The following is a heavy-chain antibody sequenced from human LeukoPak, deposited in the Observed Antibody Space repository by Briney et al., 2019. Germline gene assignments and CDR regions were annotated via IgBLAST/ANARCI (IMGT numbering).Heavy chain of an antibody. CDR2: IYTSGST. Sequence: PSETLSLTCTVSGGSISSYYWSWIRQPAGKGLEWIGRIYTSGSTNYNPSLKSRVTMSVDTSKNQFSLKLSSVTAADTAVYYCARAYYYDSSGYYYYYYYMDVWGKGTTVTVSS. J-gene: IGHJ6*03. CDR1: GGSISSYY. D-gene: IGHD3-22*01. V-gene: IGHV4-4*07. CDR3: ARAYYYDSSGYYYYYYYMDV.